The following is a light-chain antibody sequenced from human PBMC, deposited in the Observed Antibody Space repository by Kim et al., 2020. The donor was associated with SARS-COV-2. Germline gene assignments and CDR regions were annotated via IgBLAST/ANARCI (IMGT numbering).Light chain of an antibody. CDR3: QQYDRPAVYT. V-gene: IGKV3-20*01. J-gene: IGKJ2*01. CDR1: QSVSSSY. CDR2: AAS. Sequence: EIVLTQSPGTLSLSPGERATLSCRASQSVSSSYLAWYQQKPGQAPRLLMYAASSRATGIPDRFSGSGSETDFTLTISRLEPEDFAVYYCQQYDRPAVYTFGQGTKLVI.